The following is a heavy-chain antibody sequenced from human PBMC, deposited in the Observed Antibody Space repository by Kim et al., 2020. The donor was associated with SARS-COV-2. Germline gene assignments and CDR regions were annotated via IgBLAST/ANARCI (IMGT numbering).Heavy chain of an antibody. CDR3: ARDHPTDSTSWPYYGMDG. Sequence: SETLSLTCTVSGGSISGFYWTWIRQPPGKGLEWIGYVFHSGTTTYNPSLKSRVLISLDTSTNQFSLNVNSVTAAETAGYYWARDHPTDSTSWPYYGMDG. CDR1: GGSISGFY. V-gene: IGHV4-59*01. J-gene: IGHJ6*01. D-gene: IGHD2-2*01. CDR2: VFHSGTT.